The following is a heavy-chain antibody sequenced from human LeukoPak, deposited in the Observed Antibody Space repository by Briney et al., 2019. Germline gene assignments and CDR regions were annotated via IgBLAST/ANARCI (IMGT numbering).Heavy chain of an antibody. CDR2: ISAYNGNT. V-gene: IGHV1-18*01. D-gene: IGHD3-22*01. Sequence: ASVKVSCKASGYTFTSYGISWVRQAPGQGLEWMGWISAYNGNTNYAQKLQGRVTMTTDTSTSTAYMELRSLRSDDTAVYYCAREPLYYYDSSATGDYWGQRTLVTVSS. J-gene: IGHJ4*02. CDR3: AREPLYYYDSSATGDY. CDR1: GYTFTSYG.